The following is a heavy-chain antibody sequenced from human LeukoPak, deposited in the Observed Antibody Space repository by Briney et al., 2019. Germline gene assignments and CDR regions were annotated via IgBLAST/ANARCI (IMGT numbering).Heavy chain of an antibody. V-gene: IGHV4-39*01. CDR1: GGSIRSSNYY. J-gene: IGHJ5*02. D-gene: IGHD3-22*01. CDR2: IYYSGST. CDR3: VRLFYYDSRGPPS. Sequence: SETLSLTCNVLGGSIRSSNYYWGWIRQPPGKGLEWIGSIYYSGSTYYNPSLKDRGTMSVDTSNNQFSLKLTSATATDTAVYYCVRLFYYDSRGPPSWGQGTLVTVSS.